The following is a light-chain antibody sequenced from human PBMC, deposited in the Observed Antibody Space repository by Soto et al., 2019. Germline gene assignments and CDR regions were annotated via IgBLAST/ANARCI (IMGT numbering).Light chain of an antibody. CDR1: QGISSY. Sequence: AIRMTQSPSSLSASTGDRVTITCRASQGISSYLAWYQQKPGKAPTLLIYAASTLQSGVPSRFSGSGSGTDFTLTISCLQSEDFATYYCQQYYSYPRFGQGTKLEIK. CDR2: AAS. J-gene: IGKJ2*01. V-gene: IGKV1-8*01. CDR3: QQYYSYPR.